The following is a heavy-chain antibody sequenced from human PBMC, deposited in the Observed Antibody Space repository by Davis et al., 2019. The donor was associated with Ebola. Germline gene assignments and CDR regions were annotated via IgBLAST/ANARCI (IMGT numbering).Heavy chain of an antibody. CDR2: ISYDGSNK. CDR1: GFTVSSNY. Sequence: GGSLRLSCAASGFTVSSNYMSWVRQAPGKGLEWVAVISYDGSNKYYADSVKGRFTISRDNSKNTLYLQMNSLRAEDTAVYYCARGYSGSYYGANWFDPWGQGTLVTVSS. J-gene: IGHJ5*02. CDR3: ARGYSGSYYGANWFDP. V-gene: IGHV3-30-3*01. D-gene: IGHD1-26*01.